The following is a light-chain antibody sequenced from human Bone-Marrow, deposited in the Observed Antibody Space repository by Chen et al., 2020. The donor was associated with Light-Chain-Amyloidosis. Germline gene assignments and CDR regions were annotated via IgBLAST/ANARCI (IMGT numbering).Light chain of an antibody. Sequence: SYELTQPPSVSLSPGQTARITCSGDALPNQYAYWYQQKPGQAPVLVIYKDRERPSDIPGRFSCSSSGTKATLIISGVQAEDEADYYCQSADISGSFVIFGGGTKLTVL. J-gene: IGLJ2*01. V-gene: IGLV3-25*03. CDR1: ALPNQY. CDR2: KDR. CDR3: QSADISGSFVI.